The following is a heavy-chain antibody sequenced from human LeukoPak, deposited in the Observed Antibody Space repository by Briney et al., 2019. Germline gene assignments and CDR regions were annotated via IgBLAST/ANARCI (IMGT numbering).Heavy chain of an antibody. CDR1: GYSFTSYW. J-gene: IGHJ6*03. CDR3: ARHKSIAARQGEVYYMDV. CDR2: IYPGDPDT. V-gene: IGHV5-51*01. D-gene: IGHD6-6*01. Sequence: GESLKISCKGSGYSFTSYWIGWVRQMPGKGLEWMGIIYPGDPDTRYSPSFQGQVTISADKSISTAYLQWSSLKASYTAMYYCARHKSIAARQGEVYYMDVWGKGTTVTVSS.